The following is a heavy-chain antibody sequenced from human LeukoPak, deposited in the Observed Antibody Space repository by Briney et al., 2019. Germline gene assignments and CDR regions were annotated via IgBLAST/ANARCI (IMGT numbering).Heavy chain of an antibody. D-gene: IGHD1-26*01. CDR1: GGSFSGYY. J-gene: IGHJ5*02. CDR2: INHSGST. CDR3: ARGGGGSYYNWFDP. V-gene: IGHV4-34*01. Sequence: SETLSFTCAVYGGSFSGYYWSWIRQPPGKGLEWIGEINHSGSTNYNPSLKSRVTISVDTSKNQFSLKLSSVTAADTAVYYCARGGGGSYYNWFDPWGQGTLVTVSS.